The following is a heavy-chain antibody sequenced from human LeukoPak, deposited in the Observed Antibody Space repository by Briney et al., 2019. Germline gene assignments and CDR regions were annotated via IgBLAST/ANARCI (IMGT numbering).Heavy chain of an antibody. CDR2: FDPEDGET. Sequence: ASVKVSCKVSGYPLTELSIHWVRQAPGEGLEWVGGFDPEDGETIYAQKFQGRVTMTEDTSTDTASMELSSLRSEDTAVYYCTTYLVPTVAAEDSADKWFDPWGQGSLVTVSS. V-gene: IGHV1-24*01. J-gene: IGHJ5*02. CDR3: TTYLVPTVAAEDSADKWFDP. D-gene: IGHD6-13*01. CDR1: GYPLTELS.